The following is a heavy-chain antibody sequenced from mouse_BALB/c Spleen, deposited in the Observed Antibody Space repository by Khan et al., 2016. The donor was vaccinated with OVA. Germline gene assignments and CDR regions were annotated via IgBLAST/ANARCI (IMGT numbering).Heavy chain of an antibody. Sequence: QVRLQQSGAELAKPGASVRLSCKASGYTFTSYYLYWVKQRPGQGLEWIGDINPSSGGTNFNEKFKSKATLTVDKSSSTAYIQLNSLTSEDSAVYYCTRSGYGSFAYWGQGTLVTVSA. V-gene: IGHV1S81*02. CDR2: INPSSGGT. CDR3: TRSGYGSFAY. D-gene: IGHD2-2*01. J-gene: IGHJ3*01. CDR1: GYTFTSYY.